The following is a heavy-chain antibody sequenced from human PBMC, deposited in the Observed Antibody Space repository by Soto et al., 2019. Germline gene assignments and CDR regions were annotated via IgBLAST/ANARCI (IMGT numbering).Heavy chain of an antibody. CDR1: GDSVSSNSAA. Sequence: SQTLSLTCAISGDSVSSNSAAWNWIRQSPSRGLEWLGRTYYRSKWYNDYAVSVKSRITINPDTSKNQFSLQLNSVTPEDTAVYYCARSRREMVRGPNYYYYYGMDVWGQGTTVTVSS. CDR3: ARSRREMVRGPNYYYYYGMDV. D-gene: IGHD3-10*01. J-gene: IGHJ6*02. V-gene: IGHV6-1*01. CDR2: TYYRSKWYN.